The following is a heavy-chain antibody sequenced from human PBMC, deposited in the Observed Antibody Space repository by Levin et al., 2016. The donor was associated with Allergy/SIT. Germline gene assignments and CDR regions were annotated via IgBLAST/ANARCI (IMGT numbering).Heavy chain of an antibody. Sequence: WVRQAPGQGLEWMGWISAYNGNTNYAQKLQGRVTMTTDTSTSTAYMELRSLRSDDTAVYYCARETANSDIYYYYGMDVWGQGTTVTVSS. CDR3: ARETANSDIYYYYGMDV. J-gene: IGHJ6*02. D-gene: IGHD4/OR15-4a*01. V-gene: IGHV1-18*01. CDR2: ISAYNGNT.